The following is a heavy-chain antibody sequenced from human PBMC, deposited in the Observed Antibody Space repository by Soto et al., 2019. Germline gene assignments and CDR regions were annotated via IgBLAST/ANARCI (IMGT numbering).Heavy chain of an antibody. J-gene: IGHJ4*02. CDR1: GFAFSNYE. CDR2: ISLSGSTI. D-gene: IGHD3-3*02. Sequence: EVQLVESGGGLVQPGGSRRLSCPAPGFAFSNYEMNWVRQPPGKGLEWVSYISLSGSTIYYADSVKGRFTISRDDAKNSLYLQMNSLRADDTAVYYCARESFSASPNFFDYWGQGTLVTVSS. CDR3: ARESFSASPNFFDY. V-gene: IGHV3-48*03.